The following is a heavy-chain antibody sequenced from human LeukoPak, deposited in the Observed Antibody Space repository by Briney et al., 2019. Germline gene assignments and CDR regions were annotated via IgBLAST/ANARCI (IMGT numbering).Heavy chain of an antibody. CDR3: ARDSGSYFDY. CDR1: GGSISSYY. Sequence: SETLSLTCTVSGGSISSYYWSWIRQPPGKGLEWIGYIYYSGSTNYNPSLKSRVTISVDTSKNQFSLKLSSVTAADTAVYYCARDSGSYFDYWGQGTLVTVSS. D-gene: IGHD1-26*01. CDR2: IYYSGST. V-gene: IGHV4-59*01. J-gene: IGHJ4*02.